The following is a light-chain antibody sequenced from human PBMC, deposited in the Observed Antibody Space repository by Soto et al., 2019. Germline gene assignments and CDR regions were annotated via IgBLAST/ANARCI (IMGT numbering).Light chain of an antibody. V-gene: IGKV3-20*01. CDR3: QQYGSSPVT. J-gene: IGKJ1*01. CDR2: GAS. Sequence: EVGFTQSPGTLSLSPGERDTLSCRASQSVSSGYLAWYQQKPGQAPRLLIYGASSRATGIPDRFSGSGSGTDFTLTISRLEPEDFAVYYCQQYGSSPVTFGQGTKVDI. CDR1: QSVSSGY.